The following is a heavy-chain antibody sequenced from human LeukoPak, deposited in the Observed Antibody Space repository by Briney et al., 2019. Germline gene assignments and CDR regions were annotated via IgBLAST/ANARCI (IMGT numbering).Heavy chain of an antibody. CDR2: IYHSGST. D-gene: IGHD2-15*01. J-gene: IGHJ4*02. CDR3: ARETEYCSGGSCQPDY. CDR1: GYSISSGYY. V-gene: IGHV4-38-2*02. Sequence: PSETLSLTCTVSGYSISSGYYWGWIRQPPGKGLERIGSIYHSGSTYYNPSLKSRVTISVDTSKNQFSLKLSSVTAADAAVYYCARETEYCSGGSCQPDYWGQGTLVTVSS.